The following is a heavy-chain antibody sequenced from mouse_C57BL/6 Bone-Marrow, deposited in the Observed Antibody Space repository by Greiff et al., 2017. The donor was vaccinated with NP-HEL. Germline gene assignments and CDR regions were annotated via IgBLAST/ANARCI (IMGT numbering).Heavy chain of an antibody. CDR3: TIITTVVAPDY. J-gene: IGHJ2*01. Sequence: VQLQQSGAELVRPGASVKLSCTASGFNIKDDYMHWVKQRPEQGLEWIGWIDPENGDTEYASKFQGKATITADTSSNTAYLQLSSLTSEDTAVYYCTIITTVVAPDYWGKGTTLTVSS. CDR1: GFNIKDDY. D-gene: IGHD1-1*01. CDR2: IDPENGDT. V-gene: IGHV14-4*01.